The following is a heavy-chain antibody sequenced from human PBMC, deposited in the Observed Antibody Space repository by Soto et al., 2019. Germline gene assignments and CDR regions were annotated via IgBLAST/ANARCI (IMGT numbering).Heavy chain of an antibody. V-gene: IGHV4-34*01. CDR2: INHSGST. D-gene: IGHD3-22*01. CDR3: VGFXYYDSSGYYRDLYYFDY. CDR1: GGSFSCYY. Sequence: SETLSLTCAVYGGSFSCYYWSWIRRPPGKGLEWIGEINHSGSTNYNPSLKSRVTISVDTSKNQFSLKLSSVTAADTAVYYCVGFXYYDSSGYYRDLYYFDYWGQGTLVTVSS. J-gene: IGHJ4*02.